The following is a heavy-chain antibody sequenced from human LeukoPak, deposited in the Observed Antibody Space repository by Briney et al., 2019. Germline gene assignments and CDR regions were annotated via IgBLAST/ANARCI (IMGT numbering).Heavy chain of an antibody. CDR2: IYPGDSDT. D-gene: IGHD4-23*01. CDR1: GCSFTSYW. J-gene: IGHJ4*02. V-gene: IGHV5-51*01. CDR3: ARRSYSGKDLDY. Sequence: GESLKISCKGSGCSFTSYWINWVRQMPGKGLEWMGIIYPGDSDTKYSPSFQGQVTISADKSINTAYLQWSSLKASDTAMYYCARRSYSGKDLDYWGQGTLVTVS.